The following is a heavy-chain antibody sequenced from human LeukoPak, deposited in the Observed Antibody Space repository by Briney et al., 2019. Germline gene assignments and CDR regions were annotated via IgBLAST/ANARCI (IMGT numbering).Heavy chain of an antibody. CDR1: GYTFTSYG. V-gene: IGHV1-2*02. CDR3: ARDIGFWSGYPIYY. D-gene: IGHD3-3*01. J-gene: IGHJ4*02. CDR2: INPNSGGT. Sequence: ASVKVSCKASGYTFTSYGISWARQAPGQGLEWMGWINPNSGGTNYAQKFQGRVTMTRDTSISTAYMELSRLRSDDTAVYYCARDIGFWSGYPIYYWGQGTLVTVSS.